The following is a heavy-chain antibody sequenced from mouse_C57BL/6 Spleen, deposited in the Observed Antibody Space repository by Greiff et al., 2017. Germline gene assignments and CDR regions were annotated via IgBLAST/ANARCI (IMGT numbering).Heavy chain of an antibody. CDR1: GYTFTSYW. CDR3: ARRWLHYAMDY. D-gene: IGHD2-3*01. J-gene: IGHJ4*01. CDR2: IDPSDSYT. V-gene: IGHV1-69*01. Sequence: QVQLKQPGAELVMPGASVKLSCKASGYTFTSYWMHWVKQRPGQGLEWIGEIDPSDSYTNYNQKFKGKSTLTVDKSSSTAYMQLSSLTSEDSAVYYCARRWLHYAMDYWGQGTSVTVSS.